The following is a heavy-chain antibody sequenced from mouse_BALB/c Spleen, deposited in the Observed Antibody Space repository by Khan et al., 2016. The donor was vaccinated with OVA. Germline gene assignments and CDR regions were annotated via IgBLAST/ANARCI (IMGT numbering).Heavy chain of an antibody. CDR1: GYSFTSYL. J-gene: IGHJ3*01. CDR2: IYPGNSDT. Sequence: VQLQQSGTVLAGPGASVKMSCKASGYSFTSYLIHWVKQRPGQGLEWIGDIYPGNSDTTYNQKFKDKAKLNASTSANTDFIELSSLTNEDSAVYYRARGGDSSFAYWGQGTLVTVSA. D-gene: IGHD1-3*01. CDR3: ARGGDSSFAY. V-gene: IGHV1-5*01.